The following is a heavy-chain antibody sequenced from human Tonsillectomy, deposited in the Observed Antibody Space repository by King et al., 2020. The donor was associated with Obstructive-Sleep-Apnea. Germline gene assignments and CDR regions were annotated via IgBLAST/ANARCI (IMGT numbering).Heavy chain of an antibody. D-gene: IGHD3-16*02. CDR2: IYYSGST. CDR1: GGSIGSSYYY. Sequence: QLQESGPGLVKPSETLSLTCTVSGGSIGSSYYYWGWIRQPPGKGLEWIGSIYYSGSTYYNPSLKSRVTISVDTSKNQFFLQLSSVTAADTAVYYCARDPQGNYRFPFDVWGQGTLVTVSS. J-gene: IGHJ4*02. CDR3: ARDPQGNYRFPFDV. V-gene: IGHV4-39*07.